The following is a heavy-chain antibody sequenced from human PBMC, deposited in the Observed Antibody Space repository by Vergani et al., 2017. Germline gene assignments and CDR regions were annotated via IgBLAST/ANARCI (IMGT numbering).Heavy chain of an antibody. J-gene: IGHJ3*01. V-gene: IGHV5-51*01. Sequence: EKQLVQSGSETKKPGEPLKISCQAFGYIFSNFWIGWVRQRPGRGLEWMGIIYPGDSEVKSNPTVRGQDIFSVDTSVNTAYLQWRSLQASDTATYFCASGGHGSENGGALQLWGQGTNITVSS. CDR1: GYIFSNFW. D-gene: IGHD3-10*01. CDR2: IYPGDSEV. CDR3: ASGGHGSENGGALQL.